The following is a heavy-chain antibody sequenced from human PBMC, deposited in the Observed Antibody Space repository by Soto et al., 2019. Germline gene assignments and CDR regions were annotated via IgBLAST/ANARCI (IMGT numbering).Heavy chain of an antibody. CDR3: ARVIWSGHLTSDL. V-gene: IGHV3-48*02. J-gene: IGHJ5*02. CDR1: GFTLSSNS. CDR2: ISSSSSTI. Sequence: EVQVVESGGGLVQPGGSLRLSCAASGFTLSSNSMNWVRQAPGKVLEWISYISSSSSTIYADSVKGRFTISRDNAKNSLYLQMNSLRDEDTAVYYCARVIWSGHLTSDLWGQGTLVTVSS. D-gene: IGHD3-3*01.